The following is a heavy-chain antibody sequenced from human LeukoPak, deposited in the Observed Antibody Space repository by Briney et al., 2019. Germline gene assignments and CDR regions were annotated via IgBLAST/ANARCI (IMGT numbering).Heavy chain of an antibody. CDR1: GFTFNEFW. V-gene: IGHV3-74*01. J-gene: IGHJ5*02. CDR3: TRDLRNKGLDP. D-gene: IGHD2/OR15-2a*01. Sequence: SGGSLRLSCAASGFTFNEFWMFWVRQVPGKGLMWVSRINGVGTATTYADTVKGRFTISRDNAKKTLYLQMNGLRDEDTAIYYCTRDLRNKGLDPWGQGTLVTVSS. CDR2: INGVGTAT.